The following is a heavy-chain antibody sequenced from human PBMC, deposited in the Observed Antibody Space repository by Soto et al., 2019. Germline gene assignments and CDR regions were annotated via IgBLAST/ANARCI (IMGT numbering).Heavy chain of an antibody. V-gene: IGHV4-30-4*01. J-gene: IGHJ5*02. CDR2: IYYTGSA. D-gene: IGHD1-26*01. CDR3: ASGGSSSGFDP. Sequence: VQLQESGPGLVKPSQTLSLTCTVSSGSISSADYYWSWIRQPPGKGLEWIGYIYYTGSAYYNPSLKRRVTMSVDTSKNQFPMKVTSVTAADTAVYYCASGGSSSGFDPWGQGTLVTVSS. CDR1: SGSISSADYY.